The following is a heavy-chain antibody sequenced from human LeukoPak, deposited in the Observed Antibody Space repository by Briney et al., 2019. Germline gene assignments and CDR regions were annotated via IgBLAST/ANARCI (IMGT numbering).Heavy chain of an antibody. V-gene: IGHV1-2*02. J-gene: IGHJ4*02. CDR2: INPNSGGT. CDR3: ARSRHYDSSGYYRY. D-gene: IGHD3-22*01. Sequence: ASVKVSCKASGYTFTGYYMHWVRQAPGQGLEWMGWINPNSGGTNYAQKFQGRVTMTRDTSISTAYMEPSRLRSDDTAVYYCARSRHYDSSGYYRYWGQGTLVTVSS. CDR1: GYTFTGYY.